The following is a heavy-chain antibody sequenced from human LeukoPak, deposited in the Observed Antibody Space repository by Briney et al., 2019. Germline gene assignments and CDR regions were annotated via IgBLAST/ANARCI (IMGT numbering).Heavy chain of an antibody. CDR3: ARDPNTYYYDSSGYYGYYYYYMDV. Sequence: GGSLRLSCEASGFTFTTYSMTWVRQAPGKGLEWVSYISSSSSTIYYADSVKGRFTISRDNAKNSLYLQMNSLRAEDTAVYYCARDPNTYYYDSSGYYGYYYYYMDVWGKGTTVTVSS. J-gene: IGHJ6*03. CDR1: GFTFTTYS. D-gene: IGHD3-22*01. V-gene: IGHV3-48*01. CDR2: ISSSSSTI.